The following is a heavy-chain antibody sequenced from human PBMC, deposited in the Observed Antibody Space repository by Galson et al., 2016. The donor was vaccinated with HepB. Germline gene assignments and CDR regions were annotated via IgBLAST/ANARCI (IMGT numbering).Heavy chain of an antibody. CDR3: AKEDGGSGSYLEY. J-gene: IGHJ4*02. Sequence: RSLRLSCAASGFIFSSYGMHWVRQAPGKGLEWVSVISKDGRIKNYAESEKGRFTISRDNSKNTLYLQMNTLRVEDTAVYYCAKEDGGSGSYLEYWGQGTLVTVSS. D-gene: IGHD3-10*01. V-gene: IGHV3-30*18. CDR1: GFIFSSYG. CDR2: ISKDGRIK.